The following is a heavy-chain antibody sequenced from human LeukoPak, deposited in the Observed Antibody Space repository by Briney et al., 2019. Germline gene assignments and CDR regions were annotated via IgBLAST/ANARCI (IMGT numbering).Heavy chain of an antibody. D-gene: IGHD3-22*01. J-gene: IGHJ3*02. CDR1: GFTFSNYG. V-gene: IGHV3-33*01. CDR3: ARDLEDSSPFGAFDM. CDR2: IWFDGIRK. Sequence: GRSLRLSCAASGFTFSNYGMRWVRQVPGKGLEWVAAIWFDGIRKYYADSVKGRLTISRDNSKNTLYLQMNSLRAEDTAVYYCARDLEDSSPFGAFDMWGQGTMVTVSS.